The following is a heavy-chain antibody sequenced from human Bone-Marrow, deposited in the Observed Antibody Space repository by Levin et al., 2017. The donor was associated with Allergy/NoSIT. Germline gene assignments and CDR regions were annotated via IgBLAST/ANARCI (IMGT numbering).Heavy chain of an antibody. V-gene: IGHV3-23*01. CDR1: GFTFNNYA. CDR3: AKDRDAGRDSSGPCYDMDV. Sequence: GGSLRLSCTASGFTFNNYAMTWVRQAPGKGLDWVSAVSGGHSYTYYADSVKGRFTISRDNSRNTLYLHMNSLRVEDTAVYYCAKDRDAGRDSSGPCYDMDVWGQGTTVTVSS. J-gene: IGHJ6*02. D-gene: IGHD3-22*01. CDR2: VSGGHSYT.